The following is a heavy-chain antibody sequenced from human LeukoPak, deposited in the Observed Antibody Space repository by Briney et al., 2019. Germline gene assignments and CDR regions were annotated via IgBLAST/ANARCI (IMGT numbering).Heavy chain of an antibody. CDR1: GFTFSSYA. CDR2: ISGSGGST. CDR3: AKSGYSGSYPYYFDY. J-gene: IGHJ4*02. Sequence: GGSLRLSCAASGFTFSSYAMSWVRQAPGKGLEWVSAISGSGGSTYYADSVKGRFAISRDNSKNTLYLQMNSLRAEDTAVYYCAKSGYSGSYPYYFDYWGQGTLVTVSS. D-gene: IGHD1-26*01. V-gene: IGHV3-23*01.